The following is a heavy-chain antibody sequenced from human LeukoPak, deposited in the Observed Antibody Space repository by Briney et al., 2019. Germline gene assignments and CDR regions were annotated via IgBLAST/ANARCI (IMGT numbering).Heavy chain of an antibody. CDR3: ARGRVYYWFDP. D-gene: IGHD3-22*01. V-gene: IGHV3-48*03. Sequence: PGGSLRLSCATSGFTFSSYEMNWVRQAPGKGLEWVSYISSSGSTIYYADSVKGRFTISRDNAKNSLYLQMNSLRAEDTAVYYCARGRVYYWFDPLGQGTLVTVSS. J-gene: IGHJ5*02. CDR1: GFTFSSYE. CDR2: ISSSGSTI.